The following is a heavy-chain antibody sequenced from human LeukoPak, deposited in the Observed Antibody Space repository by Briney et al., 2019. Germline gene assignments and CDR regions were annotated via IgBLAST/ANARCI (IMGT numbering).Heavy chain of an antibody. Sequence: PGRSLRLSCAASGFTFSSYNMNWVRQAPGKGLEWVSSISSSSSYIYYADSLKGRFTISRDNAKNSLFLQMNSLTAEDTAVYYCARNLNSWFDPWGQGTLVTVSS. CDR1: GFTFSSYN. CDR2: ISSSSSYI. CDR3: ARNLNSWFDP. J-gene: IGHJ5*02. V-gene: IGHV3-21*01. D-gene: IGHD3-9*01.